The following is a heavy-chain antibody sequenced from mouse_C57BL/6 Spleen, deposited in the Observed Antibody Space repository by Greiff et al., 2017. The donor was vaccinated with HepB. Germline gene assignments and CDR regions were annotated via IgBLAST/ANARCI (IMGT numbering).Heavy chain of an antibody. CDR1: GYTFTGYW. CDR3: ARGEY. CDR2: INPSNGGT. V-gene: IGHV1-53*01. J-gene: IGHJ2*01. Sequence: QVQLQQSGTELVKPGASVKLSCKASGYTFTGYWMHWVKQRRGQGLEWIGNINPSNGGTNYNEKFKSKATLTVDKASSTAYIQLRRLTSDDSAVYYCARGEYWGQGATLTVSS.